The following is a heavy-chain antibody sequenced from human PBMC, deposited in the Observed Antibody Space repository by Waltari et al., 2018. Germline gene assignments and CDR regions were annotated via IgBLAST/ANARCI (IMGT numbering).Heavy chain of an antibody. V-gene: IGHV4-39*01. D-gene: IGHD3-22*01. CDR1: GGSISSSSYY. Sequence: QLQLQESGPGLVKPSEPLSLTCTVSGGSISSSSYYWGWIRQPPGKGLEWIGSIYYSGSTYYNPSLKSRVTISVDTSKNQFSLKLSSVTAADTAVYYCASGYDSSGYYYAVFDYWGQGTLVTVSS. CDR2: IYYSGST. J-gene: IGHJ4*02. CDR3: ASGYDSSGYYYAVFDY.